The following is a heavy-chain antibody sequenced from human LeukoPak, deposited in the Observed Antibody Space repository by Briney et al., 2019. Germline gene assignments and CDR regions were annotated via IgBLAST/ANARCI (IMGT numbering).Heavy chain of an antibody. CDR3: ARGDYGDLRNGDY. Sequence: ASVKVSCKASGYTFTGYYMHWVRQAPGQGLEWMGWISAYNGNTNYAQKLQGRVTMTTDTSTSTAYMELRSLRSDDTAVYYCARGDYGDLRNGDYWGQGTLVTVSS. CDR2: ISAYNGNT. CDR1: GYTFTGYY. D-gene: IGHD4-17*01. V-gene: IGHV1-18*04. J-gene: IGHJ4*02.